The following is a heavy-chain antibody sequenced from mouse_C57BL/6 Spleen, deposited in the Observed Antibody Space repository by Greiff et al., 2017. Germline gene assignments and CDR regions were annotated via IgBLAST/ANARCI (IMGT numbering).Heavy chain of an antibody. Sequence: EVQLQQSGPELVKPGASVKISCKASGYSFTGYYMNWVKQSPEKSLEWIGEINPSTGGTTYNQKFTAKATLTVDKSSSTAYMQLKSLTSEDSADYYCARNYFNFDYWGQGTTRTVSS. CDR1: GYSFTGYY. J-gene: IGHJ2*01. V-gene: IGHV1-42*01. CDR2: INPSTGGT. D-gene: IGHD1-1*01. CDR3: ARNYFNFDY.